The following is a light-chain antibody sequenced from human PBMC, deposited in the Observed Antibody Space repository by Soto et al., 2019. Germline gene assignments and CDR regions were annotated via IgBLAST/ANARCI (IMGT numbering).Light chain of an antibody. CDR1: QSISSY. V-gene: IGKV3-11*01. CDR3: QHRSNWPLT. J-gene: IGKJ4*01. Sequence: EIVLAQSPAPPSISPGERATLSRRASQSISSYLGWYQQKPGQAPRLLIYDASNRATGIPARFSGSGSGTDFTLTISSLEPEDFAVYYCQHRSNWPLTFGGGTKVDIK. CDR2: DAS.